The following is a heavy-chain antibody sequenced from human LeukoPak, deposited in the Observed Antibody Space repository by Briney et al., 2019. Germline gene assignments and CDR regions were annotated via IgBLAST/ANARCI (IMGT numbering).Heavy chain of an antibody. V-gene: IGHV4-59*01. J-gene: IGHJ4*02. Sequence: PSETLSLTCTVSSGSINHYYWSWIRQPPGKGLEWIGYMCYSGSTDYNPSLKSRVTISVDTSKNQFSLNLSSVTAADPAVYYCARSLTGNFDYWGQGTLVTVSS. CDR3: ARSLTGNFDY. D-gene: IGHD3-9*01. CDR2: MCYSGST. CDR1: SGSINHYY.